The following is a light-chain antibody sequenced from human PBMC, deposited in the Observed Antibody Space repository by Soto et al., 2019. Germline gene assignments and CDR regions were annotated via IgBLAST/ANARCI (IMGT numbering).Light chain of an antibody. CDR3: AAWDDSLSGFYV. J-gene: IGLJ1*01. CDR1: SSNIGSNY. V-gene: IGLV1-47*01. CDR2: RNN. Sequence: QSVLTQPASVSGSPGQSITISCSGSSSNIGSNYVYWYQQLPGTAPKLLIYRNNQRPSGVPDRFSGSKSGTSASLAISGLRSEDEADYYCAAWDDSLSGFYVFGTGTKVP.